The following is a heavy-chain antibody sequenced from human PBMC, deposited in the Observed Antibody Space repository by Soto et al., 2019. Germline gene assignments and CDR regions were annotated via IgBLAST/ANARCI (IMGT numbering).Heavy chain of an antibody. CDR3: ARDSWATGYSSGEPEGWFDP. V-gene: IGHV4-30-4*01. D-gene: IGHD6-19*01. Sequence: SETLSLTCTVSGGSISSGDYYWSWIRQPPGKGLEWIGYIYYSGSTYYNPSLKSRVTISVDTSKNQFSLKLSSVTAADTAVYYCARDSWATGYSSGEPEGWFDPWGQGTLVTVSS. CDR1: GGSISSGDYY. J-gene: IGHJ5*02. CDR2: IYYSGST.